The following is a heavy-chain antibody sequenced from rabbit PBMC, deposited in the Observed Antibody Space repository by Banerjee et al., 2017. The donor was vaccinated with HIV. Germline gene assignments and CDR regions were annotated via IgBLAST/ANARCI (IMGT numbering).Heavy chain of an antibody. V-gene: IGHV1S45*01. D-gene: IGHD6-1*01. J-gene: IGHJ4*01. Sequence: QEQLEESGGDLVKPEGSLTLTCTASGFSFSNIYYMCWVRQAPGKGLEWIGCIKTGSRNAYHANWAKGRFTFSKTSSTTVTLQMTGLTAADTATYFCARDLSSASNLWGQGTLVTVS. CDR3: ARDLSSASNL. CDR2: IKTGSRNA. CDR1: GFSFSNIYY.